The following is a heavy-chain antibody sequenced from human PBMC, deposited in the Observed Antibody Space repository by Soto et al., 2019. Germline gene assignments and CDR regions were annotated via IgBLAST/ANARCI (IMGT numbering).Heavy chain of an antibody. D-gene: IGHD2-8*01. CDR2: IIPIFGTA. J-gene: IGHJ3*02. V-gene: IGHV1-69*13. Sequence: GASVKVSCKASGGTFSSYAISWVRQAPGQGLEWMGEIIPIFGTANYAQKFQGRVTITADESTSTAYMELSSLRSEDTAVYYCARVRQDIVLMVYAPRGDDAFDIWGQGTMVTVSS. CDR3: ARVRQDIVLMVYAPRGDDAFDI. CDR1: GGTFSSYA.